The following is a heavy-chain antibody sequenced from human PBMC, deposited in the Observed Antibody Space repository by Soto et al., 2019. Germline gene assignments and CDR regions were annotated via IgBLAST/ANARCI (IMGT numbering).Heavy chain of an antibody. Sequence: QITLKESGPTLVKPTQTLTLTCTFSGFSLSTSGVGVGWIRQPPGKALEWLALIYWDDDKRYSPSLKSRLTITKDTSKNQVVLTMTNMDPVDTATYYCAHSQVGPALYGSGSYYTLAVWGQGTTVTVSS. CDR2: IYWDDDK. CDR1: GFSLSTSGVG. D-gene: IGHD3-10*01. J-gene: IGHJ6*02. CDR3: AHSQVGPALYGSGSYYTLAV. V-gene: IGHV2-5*02.